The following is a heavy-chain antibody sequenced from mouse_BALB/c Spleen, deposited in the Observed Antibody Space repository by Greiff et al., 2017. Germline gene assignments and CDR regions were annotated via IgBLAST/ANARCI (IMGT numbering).Heavy chain of an antibody. Sequence: QVQPQQPGAELVRPGASVKLSCKASGYTFTSYWINWVKQRPGQGLEWIGNIYPSDSYTNYNQKFKDKATLTVDKSSSTAYMQLSSPTSEDSAVYYCTRHEEKYGNSFAYWGQGTLVTVSA. CDR3: TRHEEKYGNSFAY. CDR2: IYPSDSYT. CDR1: GYTFTSYW. D-gene: IGHD2-10*02. J-gene: IGHJ3*01. V-gene: IGHV1-69*02.